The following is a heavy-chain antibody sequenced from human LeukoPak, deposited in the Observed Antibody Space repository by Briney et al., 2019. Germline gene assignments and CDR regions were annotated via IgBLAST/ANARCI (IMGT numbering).Heavy chain of an antibody. CDR1: GYTFTGYY. CDR3: ARDQERFYYDSSGSDFDY. V-gene: IGHV1-2*02. D-gene: IGHD3-22*01. J-gene: IGHJ4*02. CDR2: INPNSGGT. Sequence: ASVKVSCKASGYTFTGYYMHWVRQAPGQGLEWMGWINPNSGGTNYAQKFQGRVTMTRDTSISTAYMELSRLRSDDTAVYYCARDQERFYYDSSGSDFDYWGQGTLVTVSS.